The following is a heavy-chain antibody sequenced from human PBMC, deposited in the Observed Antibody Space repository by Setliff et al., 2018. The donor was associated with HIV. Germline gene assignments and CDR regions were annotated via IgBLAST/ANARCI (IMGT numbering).Heavy chain of an antibody. J-gene: IGHJ5*02. CDR3: AKDDRYYYDTSGSPSNWFDP. CDR2: INAGNGNT. V-gene: IGHV1-18*01. CDR1: GYTFTSYG. Sequence: ASVKVSCKASGYTFTSYGISWVRQAPGQRLEWMGWINAGNGNTKYSQKFQGRVTITRDTSTHTVYMELTSLRSDDTAVYYCAKDDRYYYDTSGSPSNWFDPWGQGTLVTVSS. D-gene: IGHD3-22*01.